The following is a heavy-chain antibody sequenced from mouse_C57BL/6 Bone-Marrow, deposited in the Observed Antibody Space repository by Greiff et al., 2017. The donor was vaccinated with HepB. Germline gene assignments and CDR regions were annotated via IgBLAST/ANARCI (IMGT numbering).Heavy chain of an antibody. CDR2: IYPGSGNT. D-gene: IGHD2-5*01. Sequence: QVQLKQSGAELVRPGASVKLSCKASGYTFTDYYINWVKQRPGQGLEWIARIYPGSGNTYYNEKFKGKATLTAEKSSSTAYMQLSSLTSEDSAVYFCARVYSNYYFDYWGQGTTLTVSS. CDR1: GYTFTDYY. J-gene: IGHJ2*01. V-gene: IGHV1-76*01. CDR3: ARVYSNYYFDY.